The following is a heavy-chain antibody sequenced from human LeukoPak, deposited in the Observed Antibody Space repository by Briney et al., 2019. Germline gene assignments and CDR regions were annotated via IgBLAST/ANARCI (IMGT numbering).Heavy chain of an antibody. Sequence: GGSLRLSCAASGNYWMHWVRQAPGKGLVWVSHINSDGSWTSYADSVKGRFTISRDNSKNTLYLQLNSLRAEDTAVFYCAKVSAPQDSSGQNWFDPWGQGTLVTVSS. CDR1: GNYW. D-gene: IGHD3-22*01. CDR3: AKVSAPQDSSGQNWFDP. J-gene: IGHJ5*02. V-gene: IGHV3-74*01. CDR2: INSDGSWT.